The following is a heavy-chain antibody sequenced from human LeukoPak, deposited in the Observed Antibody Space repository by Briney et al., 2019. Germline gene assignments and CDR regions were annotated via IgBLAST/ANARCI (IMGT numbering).Heavy chain of an antibody. V-gene: IGHV3-74*01. CDR2: INGDGLST. J-gene: IGHJ3*02. CDR1: GFTFSNYW. CDR3: VRIADDGFDI. D-gene: IGHD2-15*01. Sequence: GGSLRLSCAASGFTFSNYWLHWFRQVPGKGLVWVSRINGDGLSTSFADSVRGRFTISRDNAKNTLYLQMNSLRADDTAVYFCVRIADDGFDIWGQGTMVTVSS.